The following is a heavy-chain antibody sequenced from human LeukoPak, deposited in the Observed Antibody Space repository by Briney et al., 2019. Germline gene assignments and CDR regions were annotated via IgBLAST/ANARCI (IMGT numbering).Heavy chain of an antibody. CDR2: ISSSSSYI. J-gene: IGHJ4*02. Sequence: PGGSLRLSCAASGFTFSSYSMNWVRQAPGKGLEWVSSISSSSSYIYYADSVKGRSTISRDNAKNSLYLQMNSLRAEDTAVYYCATIPETTLDYWGQGTLVTVSS. V-gene: IGHV3-21*01. CDR3: ATIPETTLDY. CDR1: GFTFSSYS. D-gene: IGHD1-7*01.